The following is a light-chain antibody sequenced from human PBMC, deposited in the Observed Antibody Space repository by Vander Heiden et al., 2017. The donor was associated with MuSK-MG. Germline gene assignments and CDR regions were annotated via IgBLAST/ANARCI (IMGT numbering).Light chain of an antibody. J-gene: IGLJ2*01. V-gene: IGLV1-44*01. CDR3: AIWDDSLNGAV. Sequence: QSVLTQPHSASGTPAQRVNISCSGINSNIGSNTVNWYQQRPGTAPILLIYCNSQRPSGVPDRFSGSKSGTSASLAISGLQSEDEAEYYCAIWDDSLNGAVFGGGTKLTVL. CDR2: CNS. CDR1: NSNIGSNT.